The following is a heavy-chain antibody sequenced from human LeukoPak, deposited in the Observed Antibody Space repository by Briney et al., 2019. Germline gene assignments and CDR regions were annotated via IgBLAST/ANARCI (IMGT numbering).Heavy chain of an antibody. CDR3: ARNSMRVGDSSGHQMTE. V-gene: IGHV1-2*02. CDR2: INPNSGGT. D-gene: IGHD3-22*01. CDR1: GYTFTGYY. Sequence: ASVKVSCKASGYTFTGYYMHRVRQAPGQGLEWMGWINPNSGGTNYAQKFQGRVTMTRDTSISTAYMELSRLRSDDTAVYYCARNSMRVGDSSGHQMTEWGQGTLVTVSS. J-gene: IGHJ4*02.